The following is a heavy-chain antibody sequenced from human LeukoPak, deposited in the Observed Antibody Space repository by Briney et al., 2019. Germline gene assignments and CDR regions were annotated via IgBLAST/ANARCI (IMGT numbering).Heavy chain of an antibody. V-gene: IGHV4-38-2*01. Sequence: SETLSLTCAVSGYSICSGYYWGWIRQPPGKGLEWIGSIYHSGSTYYNPSLKSRVTISIDTSKNHFSLKLSSVTAADTAVYYCARWGSSSRYFDYWGQGTLVTVSS. J-gene: IGHJ4*02. CDR2: IYHSGST. CDR1: GYSICSGYY. D-gene: IGHD6-6*01. CDR3: ARWGSSSRYFDY.